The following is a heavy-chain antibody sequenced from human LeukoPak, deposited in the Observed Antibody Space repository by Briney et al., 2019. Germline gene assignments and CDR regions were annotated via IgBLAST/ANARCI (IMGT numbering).Heavy chain of an antibody. CDR3: ATAEAAAGTWGFDY. V-gene: IGHV1-24*01. CDR2: FDAEDGET. J-gene: IGHJ4*02. Sequence: ASVKVSCKVSGYTLTELSMHWVRQAPGKGLEWMGGFDAEDGETIYAQKFQGRVTMTEDTSTDTAYMELSSLRSEDTAVYYCATAEAAAGTWGFDYWGQGTLVTVSS. CDR1: GYTLTELS. D-gene: IGHD6-13*01.